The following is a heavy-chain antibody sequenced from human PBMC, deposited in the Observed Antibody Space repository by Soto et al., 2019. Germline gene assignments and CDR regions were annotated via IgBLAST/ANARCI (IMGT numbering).Heavy chain of an antibody. V-gene: IGHV4-30-4*01. D-gene: IGHD3-10*01. CDR2: IYYSGST. Sequence: SENLSLTCTVSVGSISSGDYYWSWIRQPPGKGLEWIGYIYYSGSTYYNPSLKSRVTISVDTSKNQFSLKLSSVTAADTAVYQSARGIYGVRGGLSPDNWFDLWGQGQLLTGSS. CDR1: VGSISSGDYY. J-gene: IGHJ5*02. CDR3: ARGIYGVRGGLSPDNWFDL.